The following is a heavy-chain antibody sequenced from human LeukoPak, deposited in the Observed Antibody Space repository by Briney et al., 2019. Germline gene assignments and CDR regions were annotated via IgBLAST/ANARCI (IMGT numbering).Heavy chain of an antibody. Sequence: GGSLRLSCVASGFTFRNYGMHWVRQAPGKGLEWVAVISNDGGTTYYADSVKGRFTISRDNSKNTLYLQMNSLRAEDTAVYYCAKEDQVGATGSFDYWGQGTLVTVSS. D-gene: IGHD1-26*01. J-gene: IGHJ4*02. CDR3: AKEDQVGATGSFDY. CDR2: ISNDGGTT. CDR1: GFTFRNYG. V-gene: IGHV3-30*18.